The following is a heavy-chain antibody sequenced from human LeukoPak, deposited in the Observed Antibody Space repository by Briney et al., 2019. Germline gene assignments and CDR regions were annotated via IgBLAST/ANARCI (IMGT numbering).Heavy chain of an antibody. CDR3: ARDRGVWELLEVDP. CDR2: INPNSGGT. D-gene: IGHD1-26*01. V-gene: IGHV1-2*02. CDR1: GYTFTGYY. Sequence: ASVKVSCKASGYTFTGYYMHWVRQAPGQGLEWMGWINPNSGGTNYAQKFQGRVTMTRDTSISTAYMELSRLRSDDTAVYYCARDRGVWELLEVDPWGQGTLVTVSS. J-gene: IGHJ5*02.